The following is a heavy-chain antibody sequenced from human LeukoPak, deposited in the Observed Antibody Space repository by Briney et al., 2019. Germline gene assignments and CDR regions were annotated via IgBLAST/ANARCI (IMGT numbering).Heavy chain of an antibody. Sequence: SETLSLTCTVSGGSISNDYWSWIRQAAGKELEWIGRICTRGSTNYKPSLKSRVTISLDKYKKQFSLNLNSVTAADTAVYYCARGGTYGSGRNQHTTLDYWGQGTLVTVST. V-gene: IGHV4-4*07. CDR2: ICTRGST. CDR3: ARGGTYGSGRNQHTTLDY. J-gene: IGHJ4*02. D-gene: IGHD3-10*01. CDR1: GGSISNDY.